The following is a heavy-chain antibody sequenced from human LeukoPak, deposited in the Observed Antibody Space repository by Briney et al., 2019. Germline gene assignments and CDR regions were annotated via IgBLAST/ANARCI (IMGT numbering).Heavy chain of an antibody. CDR1: GFTFSSYA. CDR2: IPYDGSNK. V-gene: IGHV3-30-3*01. D-gene: IGHD3-22*01. J-gene: IGHJ4*02. Sequence: PGGSLRLSCAASGFTFSSYAMHWVRQAPGKGLEWVAVIPYDGSNKYYADSVKGRFTISRDNSKNTLYLQMNSLRAEDTAVYYCARAATIVVVIAYYFDYWGQGTLVTVSS. CDR3: ARAATIVVVIAYYFDY.